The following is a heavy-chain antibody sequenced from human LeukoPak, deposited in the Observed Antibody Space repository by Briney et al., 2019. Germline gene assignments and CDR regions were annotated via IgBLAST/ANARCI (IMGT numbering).Heavy chain of an antibody. CDR2: ISASDGST. V-gene: IGHV3-23*01. CDR1: GFTFSSYA. Sequence: GGSLRLSCAASGFTFSSYAMSWVRQAPGKGLEWVSSISASDGSTYYANSLKGRFTISRDNSKNKLYLKMNNLRDEDTAVYYCAKDVISVAGTPRYFDYWGQGTLVTVSS. D-gene: IGHD6-19*01. CDR3: AKDVISVAGTPRYFDY. J-gene: IGHJ4*02.